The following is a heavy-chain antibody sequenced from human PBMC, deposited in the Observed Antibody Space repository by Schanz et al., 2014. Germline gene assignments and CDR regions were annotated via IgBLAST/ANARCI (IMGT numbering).Heavy chain of an antibody. CDR3: XSDTMGGNFVLDV. CDR1: GGTFSSYA. Sequence: QVQLVQSGSELTRPGASVKVSCKASGGTFSSYAFSWVRQAPGQGLEWMGKIIPILGMENYAQKFQGRVTITADXXXXXXXXXXXXXXXXXXXXXXXXSDTMGGNFVLDVWGQGTTVTVSS. D-gene: IGHD3-10*01. J-gene: IGHJ6*02. V-gene: IGHV1-69*09. CDR2: IIPILGME.